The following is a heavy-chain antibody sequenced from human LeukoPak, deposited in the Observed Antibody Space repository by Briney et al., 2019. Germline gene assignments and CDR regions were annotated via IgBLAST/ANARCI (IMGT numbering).Heavy chain of an antibody. CDR1: GGSISSYY. D-gene: IGHD6-6*01. J-gene: IGHJ6*03. Sequence: SETLSLTCTVSGGSISSYYWRWIRQPPGKGLEWLGYIHYSGSTNYNPFLNSRGSMSVDTSKNQFSLKLTSVTAADTAVYYCARRGSSSPTGYSYYYMDVWGIGTTVTVSS. V-gene: IGHV4-59*08. CDR2: IHYSGST. CDR3: ARRGSSSPTGYSYYYMDV.